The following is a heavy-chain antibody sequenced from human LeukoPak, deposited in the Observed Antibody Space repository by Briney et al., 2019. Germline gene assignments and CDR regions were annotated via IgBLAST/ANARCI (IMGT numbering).Heavy chain of an antibody. CDR1: GSTFSSYA. Sequence: GGSLRLSCAASGSTFSSYAMHWVRQAPGKGLEWVAVISYDGSNKYYADSVKGRFTISRDNSKNTLYLQMNSLRADDTAVYYCAKMVREFYTISYYFDYWGQGTLVTVSS. V-gene: IGHV3-30-3*02. CDR3: AKMVREFYTISYYFDY. CDR2: ISYDGSNK. J-gene: IGHJ4*02. D-gene: IGHD2-8*01.